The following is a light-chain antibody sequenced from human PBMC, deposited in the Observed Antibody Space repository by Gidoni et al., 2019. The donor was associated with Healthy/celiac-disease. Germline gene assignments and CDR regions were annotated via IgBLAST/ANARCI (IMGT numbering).Light chain of an antibody. CDR3: QQYNSYSYT. J-gene: IGKJ2*01. V-gene: IGKV1-5*03. CDR1: QSISSW. CDR2: KAS. Sequence: DILMTQSPSTLSASVGDRVTITCRASQSISSWLAWYQQKPGKAPKLLIYKASSLESGVPSRFSGSGSGTELTLTISSLQPDDFATYYCQQYNSYSYTFGQGTKLEIK.